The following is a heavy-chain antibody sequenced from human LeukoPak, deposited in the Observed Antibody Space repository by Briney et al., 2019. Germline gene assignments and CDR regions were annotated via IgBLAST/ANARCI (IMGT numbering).Heavy chain of an antibody. J-gene: IGHJ4*02. CDR1: GFTFSNAW. CDR3: TTDWGSGWYF. CDR2: IKSKTDGGTT. Sequence: GGSLRLSCAAFGFTFSNAWMSWVRQAPGKGLEWVGRIKSKTDGGTTDYAAPVKGRFSISRDDSKNTLYLQMNSLKTEDTAVYFCTTDWGSGWYFWGQGTLVTVSS. D-gene: IGHD6-19*01. V-gene: IGHV3-15*01.